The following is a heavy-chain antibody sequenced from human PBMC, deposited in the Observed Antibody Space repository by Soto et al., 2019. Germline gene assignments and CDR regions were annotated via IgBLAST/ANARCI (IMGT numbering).Heavy chain of an antibody. V-gene: IGHV1-3*01. CDR3: ARGGIAVAGIGGVY. Sequence: ASVKVSCKASGYTFNKYAMHWVLQAPGQRLEWMGWINGGDSNIKYSQKFQGRVTITRDTTASTAYMELSSLGSEDTAVYYCARGGIAVAGIGGVYWGQGTLVTVSS. D-gene: IGHD6-19*01. J-gene: IGHJ4*02. CDR2: INGGDSNI. CDR1: GYTFNKYA.